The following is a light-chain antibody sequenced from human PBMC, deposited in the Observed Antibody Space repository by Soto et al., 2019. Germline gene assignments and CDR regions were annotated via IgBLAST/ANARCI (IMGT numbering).Light chain of an antibody. V-gene: IGKV3-11*01. Sequence: EIVLTQYPATLSSSPGERASLSCRASQSVTNSLAWYQQKPGQAPRLLVYDASNRATGIPTRFSGSGSGTDFTLTISNLEPEDFAVYYCQQHISWPLTFGGGTKVDI. CDR3: QQHISWPLT. CDR1: QSVTNS. J-gene: IGKJ4*01. CDR2: DAS.